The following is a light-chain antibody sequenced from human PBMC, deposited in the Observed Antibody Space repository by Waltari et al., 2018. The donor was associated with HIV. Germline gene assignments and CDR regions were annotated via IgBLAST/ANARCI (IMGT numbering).Light chain of an antibody. J-gene: IGKJ1*01. V-gene: IGKV4-1*01. CDR2: WAS. Sequence: DIVMTQSPDSLAVSLGERATINCKSSQSLLYTSNNKNYLAWYQQKPGQPPRLLIYWASTRESGVPDRFSGSGSGTDFTLTINNLQPEDTAVYYCHQHNYSPRSFGQGTRVDLK. CDR3: HQHNYSPRS. CDR1: QSLLYTSNNKNY.